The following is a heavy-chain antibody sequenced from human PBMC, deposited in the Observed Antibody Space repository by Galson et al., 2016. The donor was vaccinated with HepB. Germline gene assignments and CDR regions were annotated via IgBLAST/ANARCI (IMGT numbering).Heavy chain of an antibody. Sequence: SLRLSCAASGFRFDDYAMHWVRQVPGKGLEWVSAISWDSSDNVYAESVKGCFSISRDNAKNSLYLQMNRLRIDDTAFYFCVKEGDVGSHYNGVGYRKRWFDSWGRGALVTVSS. D-gene: IGHD3-16*02. CDR3: VKEGDVGSHYNGVGYRKRWFDS. V-gene: IGHV3-9*01. CDR2: ISWDSSDN. J-gene: IGHJ5*01. CDR1: GFRFDDYA.